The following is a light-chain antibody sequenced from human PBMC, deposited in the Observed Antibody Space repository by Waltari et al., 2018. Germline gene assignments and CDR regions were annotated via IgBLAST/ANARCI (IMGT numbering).Light chain of an antibody. Sequence: DIVMTQSPDSLAVSLGERATINCRSGQTVLDSSTNKNYEAWYQQKTGQPPKLLIYWASTRESGVPGRFSGSGSGTEFTLTVSSLQAEDVAVYYCQQYYDIPYTFGQGTKLEI. CDR3: QQYYDIPYT. CDR2: WAS. CDR1: QTVLDSSTNKNY. J-gene: IGKJ2*01. V-gene: IGKV4-1*01.